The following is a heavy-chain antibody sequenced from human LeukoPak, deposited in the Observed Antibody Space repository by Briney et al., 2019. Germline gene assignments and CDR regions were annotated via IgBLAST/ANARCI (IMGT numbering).Heavy chain of an antibody. Sequence: PSETLSLTCTVSGDSIRSTDYCWGWIRQPPRKGLEWIGNIYYSGSTYYNPSLESRVTISVDTSKNQFSLKLTSVTAADTAVYYCARRGYNYGYGWFDPWGQGNLVTVSS. D-gene: IGHD5-18*01. CDR2: IYYSGST. J-gene: IGHJ5*02. CDR1: GDSIRSTDYC. CDR3: ARRGYNYGYGWFDP. V-gene: IGHV4-39*01.